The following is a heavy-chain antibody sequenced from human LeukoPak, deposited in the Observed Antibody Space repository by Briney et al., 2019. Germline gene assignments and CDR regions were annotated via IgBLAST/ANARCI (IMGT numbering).Heavy chain of an antibody. CDR1: GGSISSFY. Sequence: SETLSLTCTVSGGSISSFYWSWIRQPPGKGLGYIGYISYSETTSYNPSLKSRVTISVDTSKNKFSLKLTSVTAADTAVYYCARDKGLPQAFDIWGQGTLVTVSS. D-gene: IGHD5/OR15-5a*01. CDR2: ISYSETT. V-gene: IGHV4-59*01. CDR3: ARDKGLPQAFDI. J-gene: IGHJ3*02.